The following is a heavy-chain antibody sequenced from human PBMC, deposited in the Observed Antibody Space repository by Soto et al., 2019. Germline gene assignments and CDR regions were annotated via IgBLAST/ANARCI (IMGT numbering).Heavy chain of an antibody. D-gene: IGHD3-22*01. V-gene: IGHV1-2*04. Sequence: ASVKVSCKASGYTFTGYYMHWVRQAPGQGLEWMGWINPNSGGTNYAQKFQGWVTMTRDTSISTAYMELSRLRSDDTAVYYCAREKYYYDSSGYLVYWGQGTLVTVSS. CDR3: AREKYYYDSSGYLVY. CDR2: INPNSGGT. CDR1: GYTFTGYY. J-gene: IGHJ4*02.